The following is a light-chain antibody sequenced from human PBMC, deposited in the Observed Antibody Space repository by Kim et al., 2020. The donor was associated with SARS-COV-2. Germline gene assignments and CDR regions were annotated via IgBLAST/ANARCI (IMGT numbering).Light chain of an antibody. J-gene: IGKJ2*01. CDR2: AAS. CDR1: QGNSNY. CDR3: QQYDSYPPT. Sequence: GDSVTMTCRAGQGNSNYLAWFQQKPGKAPKSLIYAASSLQSGVPSKFSGSGYGTDFTHTISSLQTDYCATHYCQQYDSYPPTFGQGTKLEIK. V-gene: IGKV1-16*02.